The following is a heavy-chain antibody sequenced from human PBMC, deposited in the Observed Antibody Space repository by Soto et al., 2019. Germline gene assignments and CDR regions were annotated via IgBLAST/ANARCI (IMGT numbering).Heavy chain of an antibody. Sequence: QVQLQQSGPGLVKPSQTLSLTCAITGDSVSSNSAGWSWVRQSPSRGLEWLGRTYYRSKWYYENAVSVRGRITINPDTSKNPYSLQLNSVTPEDTAVYFCARGEQYSGRIFDYWGQGTLVTVSS. J-gene: IGHJ4*01. V-gene: IGHV6-1*01. CDR3: ARGEQYSGRIFDY. CDR2: TYYRSKWYY. D-gene: IGHD1-26*01. CDR1: GDSVSSNSAG.